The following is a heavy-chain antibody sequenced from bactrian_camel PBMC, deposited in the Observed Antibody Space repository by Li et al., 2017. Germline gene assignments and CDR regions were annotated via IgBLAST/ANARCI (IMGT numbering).Heavy chain of an antibody. D-gene: IGHD1*01. CDR2: ISSSSGTT. Sequence: VQLVESGGDSVQSGGSLTLSCAASGTTYSRQYCMGWFRQAPGKGLEWVTTISSSSGTTFYTNSVKGRFTISRDNGKNTVYLQLNNLKIEDTGIYYCTQSPNWVFTSWAKGTQVTVS. V-gene: IGHV3S40*01. CDR1: GTTYSRQY. J-gene: IGHJ6*01. CDR3: TQSPNWVFTS.